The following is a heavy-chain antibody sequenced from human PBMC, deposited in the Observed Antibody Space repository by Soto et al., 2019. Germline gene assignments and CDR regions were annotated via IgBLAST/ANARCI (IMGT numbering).Heavy chain of an antibody. CDR1: GYSISSGYY. CDR2: IYHSGST. V-gene: IGHV4-38-2*01. CDR3: ARRHSSSWYGLDY. J-gene: IGHJ4*02. Sequence: PSETLSLTCAVSGYSISSGYYWGWIRQPPGKGLEWIGSIYHSGSTYYNPSLKSRVSISVDTSKNQFSLRLSSVTAADTAKYYCARRHSSSWYGLDYWGQGTLVTVSS. D-gene: IGHD6-13*01.